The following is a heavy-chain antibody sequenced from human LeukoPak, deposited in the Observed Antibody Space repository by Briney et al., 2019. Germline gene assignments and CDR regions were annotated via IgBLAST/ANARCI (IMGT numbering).Heavy chain of an antibody. V-gene: IGHV3-7*01. CDR1: GFAFSSYW. CDR3: ARDGVPGGRDV. CDR2: VDREGSDK. Sequence: GGSLRLSCAPSGFAFSSYWMNWFRQAPGKGLEWVANVDREGSDKNYVDSVKGRFAISRDNAKNSLHLQMNSLRVEDTAVYYCARDGVPGGRDVWGQGTTVTVS. D-gene: IGHD3-16*01. J-gene: IGHJ6*02.